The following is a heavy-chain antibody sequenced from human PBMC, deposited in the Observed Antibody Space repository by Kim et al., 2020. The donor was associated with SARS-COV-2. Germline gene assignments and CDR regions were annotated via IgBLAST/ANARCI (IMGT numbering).Heavy chain of an antibody. V-gene: IGHV3-9*01. D-gene: IGHD6-13*01. Sequence: AESVKGRFTISRDNAKNSLYLQMNSLRAEDTALYYCAKGGYSSSWSWFDPWGQGTLVTVSS. J-gene: IGHJ5*02. CDR3: AKGGYSSSWSWFDP.